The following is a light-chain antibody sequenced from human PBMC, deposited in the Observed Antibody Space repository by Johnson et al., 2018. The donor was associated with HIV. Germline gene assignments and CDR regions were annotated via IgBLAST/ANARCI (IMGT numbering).Light chain of an antibody. Sequence: QSVLTQPPSVSAAPGQKVTISCSGSSSNIGNNYVSWYQQLPGTAPKLLIYDNNKRPSGIPDRFSGSRSGTSATLGITGLQTGDEANYYCATWDSSLSAFYFFGTGTKVTVL. V-gene: IGLV1-51*01. CDR1: SSNIGNNY. J-gene: IGLJ1*01. CDR3: ATWDSSLSAFYF. CDR2: DNN.